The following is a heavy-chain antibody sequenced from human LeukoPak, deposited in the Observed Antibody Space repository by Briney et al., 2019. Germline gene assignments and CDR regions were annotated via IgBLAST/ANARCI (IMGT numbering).Heavy chain of an antibody. CDR1: GFTFSSYG. CDR3: AKEQVQLCFEFDY. CDR2: ISYDGSNN. J-gene: IGHJ4*02. Sequence: GGSLRLSCAAFGFTFSSYGMHRVRQAPGQGLEWVAVISYDGSNNYYADSVKGRFTISRDNSKNTLYLQMKSLRAEDTAVYYCAKEQVQLCFEFDYWGQGTLVTVSS. V-gene: IGHV3-30*18. D-gene: IGHD5-18*01.